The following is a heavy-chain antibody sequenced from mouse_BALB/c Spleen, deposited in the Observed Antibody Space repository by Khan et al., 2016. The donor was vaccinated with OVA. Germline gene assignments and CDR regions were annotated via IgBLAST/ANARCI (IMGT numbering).Heavy chain of an antibody. Sequence: VQLKQSGPELMKPGASVKISCKASGYSFTSYYIHWVMQRHVTSLELIGYIDPFSGGTTYNQKFKGKATLTVDKSSSTAYIHLSNLTAEDSAVYDCTRHGYVAWFTYWGPGTLVTVSA. CDR3: TRHGYVAWFTY. D-gene: IGHD2-2*01. CDR1: GYSFTSYY. V-gene: IGHV1S135*01. J-gene: IGHJ3*01. CDR2: IDPFSGGT.